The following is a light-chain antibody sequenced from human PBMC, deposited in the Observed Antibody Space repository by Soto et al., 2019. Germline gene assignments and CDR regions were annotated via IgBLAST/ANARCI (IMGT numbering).Light chain of an antibody. CDR2: EAS. CDR3: QHYDTYSPMWT. V-gene: IGKV1-5*03. Sequence: DIQLAQSPSTLSASVGDRLIITCRATQSINWLAWYQQKPGKAPKLLIFEASRLESGVPSRFSGSGSGTELTLTLSSLQPDDFGTYYCQHYDTYSPMWTFGQGTKVDVK. CDR1: QSINW. J-gene: IGKJ1*01.